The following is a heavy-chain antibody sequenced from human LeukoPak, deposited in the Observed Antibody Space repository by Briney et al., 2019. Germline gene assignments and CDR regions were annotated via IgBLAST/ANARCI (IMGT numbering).Heavy chain of an antibody. Sequence: GESLKIPCKGSGYSFISYWIGWVRQMPGKGLEWMGIIYPGDSDTRYSPPFQGQVTISADKTINTTYLQWSSLKASDTAMYYCARTLGGVNPYYFDYWGQGTLVTVSS. CDR2: IYPGDSDT. CDR1: GYSFISYW. D-gene: IGHD3-16*01. J-gene: IGHJ4*02. V-gene: IGHV5-51*01. CDR3: ARTLGGVNPYYFDY.